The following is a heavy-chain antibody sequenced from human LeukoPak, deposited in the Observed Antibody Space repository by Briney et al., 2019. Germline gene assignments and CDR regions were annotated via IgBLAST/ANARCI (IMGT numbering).Heavy chain of an antibody. V-gene: IGHV3-30*18. D-gene: IGHD3-10*01. CDR2: ISYDGSNK. J-gene: IGHJ3*02. Sequence: PGGSLRLSCAASGFTFSSYGMHWVRQAPGKGLEWVAVISYDGSNKNYADSVKGRFTVSRDNSKNTLYLQMNSLRTEDTAVYYCAKEEYYGSRSLEDIWGQGTMVAVYS. CDR3: AKEEYYGSRSLEDI. CDR1: GFTFSSYG.